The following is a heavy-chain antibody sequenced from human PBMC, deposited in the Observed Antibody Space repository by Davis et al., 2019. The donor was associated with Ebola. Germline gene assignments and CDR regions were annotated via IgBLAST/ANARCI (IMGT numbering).Heavy chain of an antibody. CDR1: GFTFSSYG. Sequence: GGSLRLSCAASGFTFSSYGMHWVRQAPGKGLEWVAVISYDGSNKYYADSVKGRFTISRDNAKNSLYLQMNSLRAEDTAVYYCASDDYVWGSNPRYWGQGTLVTVSS. CDR2: ISYDGSNK. CDR3: ASDDYVWGSNPRY. V-gene: IGHV3-30*03. D-gene: IGHD3-16*01. J-gene: IGHJ4*02.